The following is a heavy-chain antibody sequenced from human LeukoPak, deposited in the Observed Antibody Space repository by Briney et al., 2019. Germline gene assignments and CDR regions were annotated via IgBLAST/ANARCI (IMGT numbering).Heavy chain of an antibody. V-gene: IGHV3-30-3*01. CDR2: ISYDGSNK. Sequence: GGSLRLSCAASGFTFSSYAMHWVRQAPGKGLEWVAVISYDGSNKYYADTVKGRFTISRDNSRNTLYLQMNSLRAEDTAVYYCARDPHSSGDFDYWGQGTLVTVSS. J-gene: IGHJ4*02. CDR1: GFTFSSYA. D-gene: IGHD3-22*01. CDR3: ARDPHSSGDFDY.